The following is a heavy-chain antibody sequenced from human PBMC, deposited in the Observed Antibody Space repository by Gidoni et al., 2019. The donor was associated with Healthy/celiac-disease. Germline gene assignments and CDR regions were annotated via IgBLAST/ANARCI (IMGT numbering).Heavy chain of an antibody. V-gene: IGHV4-34*01. D-gene: IGHD3-3*01. CDR1: GGSFSGYY. Sequence: QVQLQQWGAGLLKPSETLSLTCAVYGGSFSGYYWSWLRQPPGKGLAWIGEINHSGSTNYNPSLKSRVTISVDTSKNQFSLKLSAVTAADTAVYYCARGRYYDFWSGYTRAGYYFDYWGQGTLVTVSS. CDR2: INHSGST. CDR3: ARGRYYDFWSGYTRAGYYFDY. J-gene: IGHJ4*02.